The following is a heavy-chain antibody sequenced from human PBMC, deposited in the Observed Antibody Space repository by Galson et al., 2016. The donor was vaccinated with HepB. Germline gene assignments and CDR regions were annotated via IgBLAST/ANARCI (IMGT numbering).Heavy chain of an antibody. CDR3: ARGWLRLGFDY. CDR2: TYYSSKWFN. D-gene: IGHD5-12*01. Sequence: CAISGESVSTNSDAWNWIRQSPSRGLEWLGRTYYSSKWFNDYAVSVRSRITINLDTSRNQFTLQLNSVTPEDTAVYYCARGWLRLGFDYWGQGTLVTVSS. V-gene: IGHV6-1*01. CDR1: GESVSTNSDA. J-gene: IGHJ4*02.